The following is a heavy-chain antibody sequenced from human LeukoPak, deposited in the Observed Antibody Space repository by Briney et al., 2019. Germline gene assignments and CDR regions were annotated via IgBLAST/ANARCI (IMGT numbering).Heavy chain of an antibody. Sequence: SETLSLTCTVSGGSISSYYWSWIRQPAGKGPEWIGRIYTSGSTNYNPSLKSRVTMSVDTSKNQFSLKLSSVTAADTAVYYCARDSDRDYDFWSGYYRRGQYNWFNPWGQGTLVTVSS. CDR1: GGSISSYY. D-gene: IGHD3-3*01. V-gene: IGHV4-4*07. J-gene: IGHJ5*02. CDR2: IYTSGST. CDR3: ARDSDRDYDFWSGYYRRGQYNWFNP.